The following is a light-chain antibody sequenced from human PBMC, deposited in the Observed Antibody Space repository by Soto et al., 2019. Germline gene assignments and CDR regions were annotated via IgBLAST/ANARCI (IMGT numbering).Light chain of an antibody. J-gene: IGKJ2*01. Sequence: DIQMTQSPSTLSASIGDNVTITCRASQGISGWLAWYQQKPGKDPRLLIHSASTLHRGVPSRFSGSGSGTEFSLTITSLQPDAFGTFYCQQYNPWTFGQGTKLEIK. V-gene: IGKV1-5*01. CDR3: QQYNPWT. CDR1: QGISGW. CDR2: SAS.